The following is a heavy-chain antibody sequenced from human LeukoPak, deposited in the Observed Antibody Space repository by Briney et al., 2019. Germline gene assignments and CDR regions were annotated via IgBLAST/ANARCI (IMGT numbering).Heavy chain of an antibody. Sequence: GRSLRLSCAASGFTFSSYGMHWVRQAPGKGLEWVAVIWYDGSNKYYADSVKGRFTISRDNSKSTLYLQMNSLRAEDTAVYYCAKPSGRYYYYGMDVWGQGTTVTVSS. CDR3: AKPSGRYYYYGMDV. CDR2: IWYDGSNK. CDR1: GFTFSSYG. V-gene: IGHV3-33*06. J-gene: IGHJ6*02.